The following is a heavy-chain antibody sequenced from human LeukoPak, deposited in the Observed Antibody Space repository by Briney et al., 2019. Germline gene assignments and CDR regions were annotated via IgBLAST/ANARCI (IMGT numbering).Heavy chain of an antibody. CDR1: GGSISSSSYY. J-gene: IGHJ4*02. CDR2: IYYSGST. CDR3: ARLDFWSGYYFDY. V-gene: IGHV4-39*01. Sequence: SETLSLTCTVSGGSISSSSYYWGWIRQPPGKGLEWIGGIYYSGSTYYNPSLKSRVTISVDTSKNQFSLKLSSVTAADTAVYYCARLDFWSGYYFDYWGQGTLVTVSS. D-gene: IGHD3-3*01.